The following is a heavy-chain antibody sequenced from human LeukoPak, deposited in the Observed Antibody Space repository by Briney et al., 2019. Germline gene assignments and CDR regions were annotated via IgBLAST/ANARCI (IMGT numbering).Heavy chain of an antibody. D-gene: IGHD1-1*01. CDR3: ARTTRDWFDP. Sequence: KASETLSLTCTVSGGPIDRHYWSWIRQPPGKGLEWIGYVFYPGSTNYNPSLKSRVTISVDASKKQFSLKLSSVTAADTAVHYCARTTRDWFDPWGQGTLVTVSS. J-gene: IGHJ5*02. CDR2: VFYPGST. CDR1: GGPIDRHY. V-gene: IGHV4-59*08.